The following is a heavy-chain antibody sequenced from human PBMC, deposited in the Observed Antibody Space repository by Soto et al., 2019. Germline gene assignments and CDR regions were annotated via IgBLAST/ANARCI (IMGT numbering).Heavy chain of an antibody. CDR1: GGPFISYA. J-gene: IGHJ3*02. D-gene: IGHD7-27*01. V-gene: IGHV1-69*01. CDR2: IIPIFGTA. CDR3: ARDGDGAAFDI. Sequence: GXSVKVSCNASGGPFISYAIIWVRQAPGQGLEWMGGIIPIFGTANYAQKFQGRVTITADESTSTAYMELSSLRSEDTAVYYCARDGDGAAFDIWGQGTMVTVSS.